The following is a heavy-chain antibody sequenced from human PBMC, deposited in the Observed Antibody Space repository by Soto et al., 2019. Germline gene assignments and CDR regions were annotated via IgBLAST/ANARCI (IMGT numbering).Heavy chain of an antibody. D-gene: IGHD2-21*01. Sequence: EVQLVESGGGLVQPGGSLKLSCAASGFNFNTYWMGWVRQAPGKGLEWVANIKQDGSEKYYGDSVRGRFTISRDNANNSLYLHMNSVRAEDTDVYFCARDRNVVVPDAIPYLCVWGQGTTVTVSS. CDR2: IKQDGSEK. J-gene: IGHJ6*02. V-gene: IGHV3-7*03. CDR1: GFNFNTYW. CDR3: ARDRNVVVPDAIPYLCV.